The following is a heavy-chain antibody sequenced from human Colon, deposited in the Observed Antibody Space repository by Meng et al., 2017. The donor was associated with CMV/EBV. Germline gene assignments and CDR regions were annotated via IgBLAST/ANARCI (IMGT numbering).Heavy chain of an antibody. CDR1: GYRFTTFG. CDR2: IDTYRGDT. J-gene: IGHJ5*02. D-gene: IGHD6-13*01. V-gene: IGHV1-18*01. CDR3: ARDRWEYSSSWTPQNWWFDP. Sequence: ASVKVSCKASGYRFTTFGVSWVRQAPGQGLEWMGWIDTYRGDTKYAQHLQGRATMATDTSTNTAYMELRSLRSDDAAVYYCARDRWEYSSSWTPQNWWFDPWGQGTLVTVSS.